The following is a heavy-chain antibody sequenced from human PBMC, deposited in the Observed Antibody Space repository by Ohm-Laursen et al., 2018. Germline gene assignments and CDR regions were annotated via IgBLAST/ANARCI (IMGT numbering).Heavy chain of an antibody. CDR3: AKDMAAVAVYYFDY. D-gene: IGHD6-19*01. CDR1: GFTFDDYA. J-gene: IGHJ4*02. V-gene: IGHV3-9*01. Sequence: SLRLSCAASGFTFDDYAMHWVRQAPGKGLEWASGISWNSGSIGYADSVKGRFTISRDNAKNSLYLQMNSLRAEDTALYYCAKDMAAVAVYYFDYWGQGTLVTVSS. CDR2: ISWNSGSI.